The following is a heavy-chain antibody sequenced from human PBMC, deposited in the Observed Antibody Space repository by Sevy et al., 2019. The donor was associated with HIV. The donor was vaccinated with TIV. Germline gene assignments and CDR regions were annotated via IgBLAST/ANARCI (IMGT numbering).Heavy chain of an antibody. CDR1: GGTFSSYA. CDR3: ASDRGLTRNYDIVNGVDYYYYYGMDV. J-gene: IGHJ6*02. Sequence: ASVKVSCKASGGTFSSYAISWVRQAPGQGLEWMGGIIPIFGTANYAQKFQGRVTVTADESTSTAYMELSSLRSEDTAVYYCASDRGLTRNYDIVNGVDYYYYYGMDVWGQGTTVTVSS. V-gene: IGHV1-69*13. CDR2: IIPIFGTA. D-gene: IGHD3-9*01.